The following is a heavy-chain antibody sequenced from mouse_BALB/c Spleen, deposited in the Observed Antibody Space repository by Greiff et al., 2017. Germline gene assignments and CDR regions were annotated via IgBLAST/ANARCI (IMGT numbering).Heavy chain of an antibody. CDR2: ISSGGST. Sequence: EVQRVESGGGLVKPGGSLKLSCAASGFTFSSYAMSWVRQTPEKRLEWVASISSGGSTYYPDSVKGRFTISRDNAKNTLYLQMSSLKSEDTAMYYCAREDWDYYGSTFDYWGQGTTLTVSS. CDR3: AREDWDYYGSTFDY. J-gene: IGHJ2*01. D-gene: IGHD1-1*01. V-gene: IGHV5-6-5*01. CDR1: GFTFSSYA.